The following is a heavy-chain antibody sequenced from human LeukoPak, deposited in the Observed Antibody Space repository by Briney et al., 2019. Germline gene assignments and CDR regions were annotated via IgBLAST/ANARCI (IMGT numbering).Heavy chain of an antibody. Sequence: GGSLRLSCTASGLIFSSYDMSWVRRAPGRGLEWVSSISGNGRNTDYADSVKGRFTISRDNYKRTLYLQINRLRAEDTALYYCVKDNSSTWDYIDFWGKGTLVTVSS. CDR1: GLIFSSYD. CDR2: ISGNGRNT. CDR3: VKDNSSTWDYIDF. V-gene: IGHV3-23*01. D-gene: IGHD2-2*01. J-gene: IGHJ4*02.